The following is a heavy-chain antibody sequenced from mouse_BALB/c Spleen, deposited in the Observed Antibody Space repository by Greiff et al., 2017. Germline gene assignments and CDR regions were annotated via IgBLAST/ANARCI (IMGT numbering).Heavy chain of an antibody. CDR2: IYPGDGDT. D-gene: IGHD2-2*01. V-gene: IGHV1-87*01. CDR3: ARGGNDDWFAD. J-gene: IGHJ3*01. Sequence: QVQLQQSGAELARPGASVKLSCKASGYTFTSYWMQWVKQRPGQGLEWIGAIYPGDGDTRYTQKFKGKATLTADKSSSTAYMQLSSLASEDSAVYYCARGGNDDWFADWGQGTLVTVSA. CDR1: GYTFTSYW.